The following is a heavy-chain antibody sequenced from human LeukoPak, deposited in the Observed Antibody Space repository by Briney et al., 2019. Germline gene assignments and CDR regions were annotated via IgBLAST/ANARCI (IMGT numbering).Heavy chain of an antibody. D-gene: IGHD1-26*01. Sequence: SSQTLSLTCTVSGGSISSGDYYWSWIRQPPGKGLEWIGYIYYSGSTYYNPSLKSRVTISVDTSKNQFSLKLSSVTAADTAVYYCARVRATTGFDYWGQGILVTVSS. CDR1: GGSISSGDYY. J-gene: IGHJ4*02. V-gene: IGHV4-30-4*01. CDR2: IYYSGST. CDR3: ARVRATTGFDY.